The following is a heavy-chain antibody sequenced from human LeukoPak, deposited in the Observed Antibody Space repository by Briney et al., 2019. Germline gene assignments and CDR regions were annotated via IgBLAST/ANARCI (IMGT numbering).Heavy chain of an antibody. J-gene: IGHJ6*03. CDR1: GGSISSGSYY. V-gene: IGHV4-61*02. CDR3: AIVPLYDFCSGYLPPYYYMDV. CDR2: IYTSGST. D-gene: IGHD3-3*01. Sequence: SETLSLTCTVSGGSISSGSYYWSWIRQPAGKGLEWIGRIYTSGSTNYNPSLKSRVTISVDTSKNQFSLKLGSVTAADTAVYYCAIVPLYDFCSGYLPPYYYMDVWGKGTTVTVSS.